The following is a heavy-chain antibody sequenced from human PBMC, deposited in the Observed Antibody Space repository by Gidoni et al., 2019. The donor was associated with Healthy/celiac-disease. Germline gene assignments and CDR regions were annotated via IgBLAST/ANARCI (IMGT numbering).Heavy chain of an antibody. Sequence: EVQLVESGGGLIQPGGSLRLSCAASGFTVSSNYMSWVRQAPGKGLAWVSVIYSGGSTYYADSVKGRFTISRDNSKNTLYLQMNSLRAEDTAVYYCASAYYYDSSGYFAFDYWGQGTLVTVSS. J-gene: IGHJ4*02. CDR2: IYSGGST. D-gene: IGHD3-22*01. CDR3: ASAYYYDSSGYFAFDY. V-gene: IGHV3-53*01. CDR1: GFTVSSNY.